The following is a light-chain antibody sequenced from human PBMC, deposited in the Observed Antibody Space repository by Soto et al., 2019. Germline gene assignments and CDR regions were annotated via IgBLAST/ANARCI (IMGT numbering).Light chain of an antibody. V-gene: IGLV2-14*01. J-gene: IGLJ2*01. CDR2: EVS. CDR3: SSYTSSSTPL. CDR1: SSDVGGYNY. Sequence: QSALTQPASVSGSPGQSITISCTGTSSDVGGYNYVSWYQQHPGKAPKLMIYEVSNRPSGVSNRFSGSKSGNTASLTISGLQAEDEVDYYCSSYTSSSTPLFGGGTKVTVL.